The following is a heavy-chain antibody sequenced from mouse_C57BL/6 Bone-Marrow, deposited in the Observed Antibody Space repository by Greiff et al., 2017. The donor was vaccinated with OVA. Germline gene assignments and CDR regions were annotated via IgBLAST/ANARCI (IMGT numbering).Heavy chain of an antibody. CDR3: ARRGYFDV. V-gene: IGHV5-9*01. CDR1: GFTFSSYT. J-gene: IGHJ1*03. CDR2: ISGGGGNT. Sequence: DVHLVESGGGLVKPGGSLKLSCAASGFTFSSYTMSWVRQTPEKRLEWVATISGGGGNTYYPDSVKGRFTISRDNAKNTLYLQMSSLRSEDTALYYCARRGYFDVWGTGTTVTVSS.